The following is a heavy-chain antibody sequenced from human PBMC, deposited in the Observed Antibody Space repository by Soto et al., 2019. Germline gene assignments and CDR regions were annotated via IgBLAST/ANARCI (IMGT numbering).Heavy chain of an antibody. D-gene: IGHD6-6*01. J-gene: IGHJ4*02. Sequence: GESLKISCKGSGYICANDWIAWVRQMPGKGLEWMGIIFPGDSDTRYSPSFQGQVTISADKSINTAYLQWSSLKASDTAVYYCARRVAAHPYFDFWGQGALVTVSS. CDR3: ARRVAAHPYFDF. CDR1: GYICANDW. CDR2: IFPGDSDT. V-gene: IGHV5-51*01.